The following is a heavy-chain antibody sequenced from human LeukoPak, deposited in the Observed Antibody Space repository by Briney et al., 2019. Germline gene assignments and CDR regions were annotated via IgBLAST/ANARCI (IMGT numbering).Heavy chain of an antibody. Sequence: GGSLRLSCAASGFTFSSYWMSWVRQAPGKGLEWVSAISGSGGSTYYADSVKGRFTISRDNSKNTLYLQMNSLRAEDTAVYYCAKDDNYGDRIFDYWGQGTLVTVSS. CDR1: GFTFSSYW. CDR2: ISGSGGST. CDR3: AKDDNYGDRIFDY. D-gene: IGHD4-17*01. V-gene: IGHV3-23*01. J-gene: IGHJ4*02.